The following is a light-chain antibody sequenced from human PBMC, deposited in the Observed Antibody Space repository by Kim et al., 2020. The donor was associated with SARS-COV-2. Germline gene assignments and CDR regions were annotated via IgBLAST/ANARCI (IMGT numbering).Light chain of an antibody. J-gene: IGLJ2*01. CDR3: AAWDDNLNGVG. Sequence: GPGITISGSGSFSNVVRNTVNWWQQLPGTAPKLLIFGYNQRPSGVPDRFSGSKSGTSASLAISGLQSEDEADYYCAAWDDNLNGVGFGGGTQLTVL. CDR2: GYN. V-gene: IGLV1-44*01. CDR1: FSNVVRNT.